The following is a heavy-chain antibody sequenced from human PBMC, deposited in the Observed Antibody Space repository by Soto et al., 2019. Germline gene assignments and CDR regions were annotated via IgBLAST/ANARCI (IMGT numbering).Heavy chain of an antibody. CDR2: IYYSGST. J-gene: IGHJ6*02. CDR1: GGSISGSSYY. V-gene: IGHV4-39*01. Sequence: SETLSLTCTVSGGSISGSSYYWGWIRQPPGKGLEWIGSIYYSGSTYYNPSLKSRVTISVDTSKNQFSLKLSSVTAADTAVYYCARLRMVRGAGYYGMDVWGQGTTVTVSS. CDR3: ARLRMVRGAGYYGMDV. D-gene: IGHD3-10*01.